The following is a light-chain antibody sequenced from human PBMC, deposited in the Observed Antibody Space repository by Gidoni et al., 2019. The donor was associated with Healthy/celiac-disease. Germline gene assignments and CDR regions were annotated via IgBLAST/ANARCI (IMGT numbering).Light chain of an antibody. CDR1: QSVSSN. V-gene: IGKV3-15*01. Sequence: EIVMTQSPATLSVSPGERATLSCRASQSVSSNLAWYQQKPGQAPWLLIYGASTRATGIPARFSGSGSGTEFTLTISSLQSEDFAVYYCQQYNNWPRPSFGQGTKLEIK. J-gene: IGKJ2*03. CDR2: GAS. CDR3: QQYNNWPRPS.